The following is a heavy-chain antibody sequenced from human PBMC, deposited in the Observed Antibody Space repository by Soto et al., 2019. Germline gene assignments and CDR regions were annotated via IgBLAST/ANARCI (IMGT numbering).Heavy chain of an antibody. CDR1: GYTFTSYD. D-gene: IGHD3-3*01. J-gene: IGHJ6*02. CDR3: ARGRGDFWSGYSSGSGMDV. CDR2: MNPNSGNT. Sequence: GASVKVSCKASGYTFTSYDINWVRQATGQGLERMGWMNPNSGNTGYAQKFQGRVTMTRNTSISTAYMELSSLRSEDTAVYYCARGRGDFWSGYSSGSGMDVWGQGTTVTVSS. V-gene: IGHV1-8*01.